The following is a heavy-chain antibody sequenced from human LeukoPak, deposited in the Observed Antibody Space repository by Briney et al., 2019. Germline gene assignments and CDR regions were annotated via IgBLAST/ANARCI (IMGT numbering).Heavy chain of an antibody. Sequence: PSETLSLTCTVSGGSISSYYWSWIRQPPGKGLEWIGYIYYSGSTNYNPSLKSRVAISADTSKNQFSLKLNSVTAADTAVYYCARRGYSSGWYEGYFDQWGQGTLVTVSS. D-gene: IGHD6-19*01. CDR1: GGSISSYY. V-gene: IGHV4-59*08. J-gene: IGHJ4*02. CDR2: IYYSGST. CDR3: ARRGYSSGWYEGYFDQ.